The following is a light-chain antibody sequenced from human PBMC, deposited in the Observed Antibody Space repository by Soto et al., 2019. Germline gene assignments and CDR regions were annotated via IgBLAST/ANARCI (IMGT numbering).Light chain of an antibody. Sequence: EIVMTQSPATLSVSPGERATLSCRASQSVGANLAWYQQKPGQAPRLLIYGASTRAAGISPRFSGDGSGTEFTLTISSLQSEDFGVYYCQQYTYWPRTFGQGTKVGIK. J-gene: IGKJ1*01. CDR1: QSVGAN. CDR3: QQYTYWPRT. CDR2: GAS. V-gene: IGKV3-15*01.